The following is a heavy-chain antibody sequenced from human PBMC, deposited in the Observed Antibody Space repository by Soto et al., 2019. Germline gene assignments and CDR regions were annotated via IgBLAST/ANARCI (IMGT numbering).Heavy chain of an antibody. V-gene: IGHV3-23*01. D-gene: IGHD3-3*01. Sequence: PGGSLRLSCAASGFTFSSYAMSWVRQAPGKGLEWVSAISGSGGSTYYADSVKGRFTISRDNSKNTLYLQMNSLRAEDTAVYYCAAVRFLEWHKDYYYGMDVWGQGTTVTVSS. CDR3: AAVRFLEWHKDYYYGMDV. CDR1: GFTFSSYA. J-gene: IGHJ6*02. CDR2: ISGSGGST.